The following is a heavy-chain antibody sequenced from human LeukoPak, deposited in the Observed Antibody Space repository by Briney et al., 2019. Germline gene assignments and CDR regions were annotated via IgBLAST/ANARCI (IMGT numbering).Heavy chain of an antibody. CDR1: GGTFSSYA. V-gene: IGHV1-69*06. CDR2: IIPTFRTA. CDR3: TREGVYAPDPSSYHRDAFDM. Sequence: SVKVSCKASGGTFSSYAISWVRQAPGQGLEWMGGIIPTFRTANYAQKFQGRVTITADKSTNTAHMELSRLESGDTAVYYRTREGVYAPDPSSYHRDAFDMWGQGTVVIVSS. D-gene: IGHD3-16*02. J-gene: IGHJ3*02.